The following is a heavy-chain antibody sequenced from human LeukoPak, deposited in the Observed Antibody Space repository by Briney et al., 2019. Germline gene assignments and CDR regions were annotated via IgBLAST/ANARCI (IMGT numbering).Heavy chain of an antibody. CDR2: TRNEVNGYTT. V-gene: IGHV3-72*01. J-gene: IGHJ4*02. Sequence: GRSLRLSCAASGLTLSDHYMDCVRQAPGKGLEWVGRTRNEVNGYTTEYAASVKGRFTISRDDSKNSLYLQLSSLKTEDTAMYYCVRVRGSGWDQNYFDCWGQGTLVTVSS. CDR3: VRVRGSGWDQNYFDC. CDR1: GLTLSDHY. D-gene: IGHD6-19*01.